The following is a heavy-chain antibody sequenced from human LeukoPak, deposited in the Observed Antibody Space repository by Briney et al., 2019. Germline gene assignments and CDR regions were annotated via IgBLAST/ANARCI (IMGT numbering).Heavy chain of an antibody. CDR2: INHSGST. Sequence: PSETLSLTCAVYGGSFSGYYWSWIRQPPGKGLEWIGEINHSGSTNYNPSLKSRVTMSVDTSRNQFSLKLNSVTAADAAVYYCVRADGRDGYKGLVDYWGQGTLVTVSS. D-gene: IGHD5-24*01. V-gene: IGHV4-34*01. CDR1: GGSFSGYY. J-gene: IGHJ4*02. CDR3: VRADGRDGYKGLVDY.